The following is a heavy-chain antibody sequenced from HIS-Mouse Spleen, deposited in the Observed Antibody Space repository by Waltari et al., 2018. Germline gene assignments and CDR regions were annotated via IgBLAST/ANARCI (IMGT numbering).Heavy chain of an antibody. Sequence: QVQLQQWGAGLLKPSETLSLTCAVYGGSFSGYYWSWIRQPPGKGLEWIWEINHSGSTHYNPSPKRRVTISVDTSKNQFSLRLSSVTAADTAVYYCARLPRGYGSCDYWGQGTLVTVSS. CDR1: GGSFSGYY. J-gene: IGHJ4*02. CDR3: ARLPRGYGSCDY. V-gene: IGHV4-34*01. D-gene: IGHD2-15*01. CDR2: INHSGST.